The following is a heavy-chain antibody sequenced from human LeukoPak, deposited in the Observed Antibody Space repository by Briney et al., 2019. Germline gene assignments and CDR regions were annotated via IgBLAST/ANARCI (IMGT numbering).Heavy chain of an antibody. CDR2: FDVIDSET. J-gene: IGHJ4*02. V-gene: IGHV1-24*01. Sequence: ASLKVSCTVSGSSLSELSLYWVRQAPGKGLEWMGGFDVIDSETFYAQKFQGRVIMTEASSTDTAYMELRSMTSDDTALYYCAAGRPYSLLDYWGQGTLVTVSS. D-gene: IGHD5-18*01. CDR3: AAGRPYSLLDY. CDR1: GSSLSELS.